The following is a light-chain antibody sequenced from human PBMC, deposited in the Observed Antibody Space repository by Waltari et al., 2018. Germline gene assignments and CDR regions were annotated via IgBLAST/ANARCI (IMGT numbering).Light chain of an antibody. V-gene: IGKV3-11*01. CDR2: DAS. CDR3: QQRSNWPIT. CDR1: QSVSSD. J-gene: IGKJ5*01. Sequence: CRASQSVSSDLAWYQQKPGQAPRLLIYDASNRATGIPARFSGSGSGTDFTLTISSLEPEDFAVYYCQQRSNWPITFGQGTRLEIK.